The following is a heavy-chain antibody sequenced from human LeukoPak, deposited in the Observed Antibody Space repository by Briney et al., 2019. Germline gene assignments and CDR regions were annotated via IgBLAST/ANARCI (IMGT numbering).Heavy chain of an antibody. CDR1: GFTFDDYA. Sequence: PGGSLRLSCAASGFTFDDYAMHWVRQAPGKGLEWVSGISWNSGSIGYADSVKGRFTISRDNAKSSLYLQMNSLRAEDTALYYCAKGAQGYYYYYGMDVWGQGTTVTVSS. CDR2: ISWNSGSI. J-gene: IGHJ6*02. V-gene: IGHV3-9*01. CDR3: AKGAQGYYYYYGMDV.